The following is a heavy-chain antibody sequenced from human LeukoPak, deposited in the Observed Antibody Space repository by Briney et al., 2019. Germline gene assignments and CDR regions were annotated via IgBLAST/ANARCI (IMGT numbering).Heavy chain of an antibody. CDR2: ISWNSGSI. Sequence: GGSLRLSCAASGFTFSSYAMHWVRQAPGKGLEWVSGISWNSGSIGYADSVKGRFTISRDNAKNSLYLQMNSLRAEDTAVYYCARGATYAYYQDYWGQGTLVTVSS. D-gene: IGHD1-26*01. V-gene: IGHV3-9*01. J-gene: IGHJ4*02. CDR1: GFTFSSYA. CDR3: ARGATYAYYQDY.